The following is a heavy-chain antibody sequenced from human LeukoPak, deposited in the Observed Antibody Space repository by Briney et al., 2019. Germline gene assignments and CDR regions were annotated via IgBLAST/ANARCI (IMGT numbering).Heavy chain of an antibody. V-gene: IGHV4-59*01. J-gene: IGHJ4*02. Sequence: PSETLSLTCTVSGGSISNYYWTWIRRPPGKGLEWIGYIYYSGSTNYNPSLKSRVTISVDTSKNQFSLKLSSVTAADTAVYYCARCYYDSSGYYYLYYFDFWGQGTLVTVSS. CDR2: IYYSGST. D-gene: IGHD3-22*01. CDR3: ARCYYDSSGYYYLYYFDF. CDR1: GGSISNYY.